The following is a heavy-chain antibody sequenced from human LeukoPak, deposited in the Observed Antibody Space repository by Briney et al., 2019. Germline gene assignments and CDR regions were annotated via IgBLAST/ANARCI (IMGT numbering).Heavy chain of an antibody. Sequence: ASVKVSCKASGYTFTGYYIHWVRQAPGQGLEWMGWINPNNGGTNYAQKFQGRVTMTRDTSITTAYMELSRLRSDDTAVYYCARIPYVWGSYPVYFDYWGQGTLVTVSS. CDR2: INPNNGGT. CDR3: ARIPYVWGSYPVYFDY. CDR1: GYTFTGYY. J-gene: IGHJ4*02. D-gene: IGHD3-16*01. V-gene: IGHV1-2*02.